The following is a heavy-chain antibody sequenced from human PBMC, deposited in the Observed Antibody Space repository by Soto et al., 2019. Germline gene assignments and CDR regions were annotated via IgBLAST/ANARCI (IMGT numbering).Heavy chain of an antibody. J-gene: IGHJ5*02. CDR1: GYTFTSYG. CDR2: VSAYNGNT. D-gene: IGHD3-16*02. CDR3: ARDIEGNWFDP. Sequence: ASVKVSCKASGYTFTSYGISWVRQAPGQGLEWMGWVSAYNGNTNYAQKLQGRVTMTTDTSTSTAYMELRSLRSDDTGVYYCARDIEGNWFDPWGQGTLVTVCS. V-gene: IGHV1-18*01.